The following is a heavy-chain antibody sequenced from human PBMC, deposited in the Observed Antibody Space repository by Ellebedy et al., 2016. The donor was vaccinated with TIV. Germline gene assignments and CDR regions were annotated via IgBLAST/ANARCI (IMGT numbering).Heavy chain of an antibody. CDR3: ATACGVVVDASRMSDYYYYYGMDV. D-gene: IGHD2-15*01. CDR1: GCSSSTNY. Sequence: SETLSLTXTVSGCSSSTNYWSWIRQPPGPRLQRMWYTSYSGSTNYNPSLKSRVTISVDTSKNQFSLKLSSVTAADTAVYYYATACGVVVDASRMSDYYYYYGMDVWGQGTTFTVSS. J-gene: IGHJ6*02. V-gene: IGHV4-59*01. CDR2: TSYSGST.